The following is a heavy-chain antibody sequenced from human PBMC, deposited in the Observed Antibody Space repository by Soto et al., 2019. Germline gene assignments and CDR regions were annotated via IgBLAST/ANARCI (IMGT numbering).Heavy chain of an antibody. V-gene: IGHV4-39*01. CDR1: GGSVTSSSYS. D-gene: IGHD4-4*01. CDR2: VYHSGRS. Sequence: PSETLSLTCTVSGGSVTSSSYSWGWIRQSPGKGLEWIGCVYHSGRSYSKSSVKSRVTISVDTSKNQFSLKLTSVTASDTAVYYCGGQRTTVTTQAYFDHWGPGALVTVSS. J-gene: IGHJ4*02. CDR3: GGQRTTVTTQAYFDH.